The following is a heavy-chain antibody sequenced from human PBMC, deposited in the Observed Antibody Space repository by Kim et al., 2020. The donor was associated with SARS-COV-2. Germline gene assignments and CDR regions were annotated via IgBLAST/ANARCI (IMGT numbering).Heavy chain of an antibody. CDR3: ARDRRAGYSGYGEGFDS. Sequence: GGSLRLSCAASGFTFSSYAMHWVRQAPGKGLEWVAVISYDGSNKYYADSVKGRFTISRDNSKNTLYLQMNSLRAEDTAVYYCARDRRAGYSGYGEGFDSWGQGTRVTVSS. D-gene: IGHD5-12*01. CDR2: ISYDGSNK. CDR1: GFTFSSYA. J-gene: IGHJ4*02. V-gene: IGHV3-30*04.